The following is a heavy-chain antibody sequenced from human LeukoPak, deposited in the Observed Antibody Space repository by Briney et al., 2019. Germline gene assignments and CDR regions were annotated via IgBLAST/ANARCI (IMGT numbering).Heavy chain of an antibody. D-gene: IGHD3-22*01. CDR3: VKLANYYDSSGSIPYYFDY. CDR1: GFTFSSYA. Sequence: PGGSLRLSCAASGFTFSSYAMSWVRQAPGKGLEWVSAVSVSGGSTYYADSVKGRFTVSRDNSKNTLFLQMNSLSAEDTAVYYCVKLANYYDSSGSIPYYFDYWGQGTLVTVSS. V-gene: IGHV3-23*01. CDR2: VSVSGGST. J-gene: IGHJ4*02.